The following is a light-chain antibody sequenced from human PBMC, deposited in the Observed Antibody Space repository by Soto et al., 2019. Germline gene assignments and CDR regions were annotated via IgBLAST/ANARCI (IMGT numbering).Light chain of an antibody. V-gene: IGKV3-15*01. CDR1: QRHXTN. J-gene: IGKJ5*01. CDR3: QQYNKGPCS. CDR2: DVS. Sequence: IGMAQNTSRLCVSPGESGTLSCRAGQRHXTNFAWYEVKSGQSPRVLXYDVSTRANGVPARLSGTGSETDFTHTISGLQSEDAVFYFLQQYNKGPCSFGQGTRLDIK.